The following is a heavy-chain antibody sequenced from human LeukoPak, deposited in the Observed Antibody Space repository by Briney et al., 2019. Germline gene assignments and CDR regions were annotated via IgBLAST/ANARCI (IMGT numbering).Heavy chain of an antibody. V-gene: IGHV1-18*01. D-gene: IGHD3-10*01. CDR2: ISVYNGNT. CDR3: ARGFPDYYGSGRPLDY. J-gene: IGHJ4*02. Sequence: GASVKVSCKASGYTFTSYGISWVRQAPGQGLEWMGWISVYNGNTNYAQKLQGRVTMTTDTSTSTAYMELRSLRSDDTAVYYCARGFPDYYGSGRPLDYWGQGTLVTVSS. CDR1: GYTFTSYG.